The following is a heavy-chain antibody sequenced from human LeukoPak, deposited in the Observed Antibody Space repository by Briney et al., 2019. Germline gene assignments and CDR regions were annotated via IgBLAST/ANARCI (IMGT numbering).Heavy chain of an antibody. J-gene: IGHJ4*02. CDR2: INHSGTT. D-gene: IGHD3-10*01. Sequence: SETLSLTCAVYGGSFSGYYWSWIRQPPGKGLEWIGEINHSGTTNYNPSLKSRVTISVDTSRNQISLKLSSVTAADTAVYCCARCRPKTYYGSGIYFPDYWGQGTLVTVSS. V-gene: IGHV4-34*01. CDR3: ARCRPKTYYGSGIYFPDY. CDR1: GGSFSGYY.